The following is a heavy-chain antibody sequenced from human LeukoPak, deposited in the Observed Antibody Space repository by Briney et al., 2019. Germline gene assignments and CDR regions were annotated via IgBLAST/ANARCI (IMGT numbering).Heavy chain of an antibody. CDR1: GFTFSGYW. Sequence: PGESLRLSCAASGFTFSGYWMSWVRQAPGKGLEWVANINQDGSEKYNVDPLKGRFTISRENAKNSLFLQMGSLRVEDTAVYYCARESTAGYNSSWYGFRNWGQGTLVSVSS. V-gene: IGHV3-7*01. CDR3: ARESTAGYNSSWYGFRN. CDR2: INQDGSEK. D-gene: IGHD6-13*01. J-gene: IGHJ1*01.